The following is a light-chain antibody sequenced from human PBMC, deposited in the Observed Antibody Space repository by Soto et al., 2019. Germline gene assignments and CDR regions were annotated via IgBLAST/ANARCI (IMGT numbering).Light chain of an antibody. CDR1: QSISTH. CDR3: QQRSNWPPIT. V-gene: IGKV1-39*01. CDR2: AAS. Sequence: DIQMTQTPSSLSASVGDRVSITCCKSQSISTHFSWYQQKPGKAPKLLIYAASSLQSWVPSRFTGSGSGTDFTLTISSLEPEDFAVYYCQQRSNWPPITFGQGTNVVIK. J-gene: IGKJ1*01.